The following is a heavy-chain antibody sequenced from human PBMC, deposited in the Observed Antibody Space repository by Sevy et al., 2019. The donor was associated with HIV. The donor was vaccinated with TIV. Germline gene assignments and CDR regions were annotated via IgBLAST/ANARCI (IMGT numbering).Heavy chain of an antibody. Sequence: GGSLRLSCTASGFTFGDYAMSWFRQAPGKGLEWVGFIRSKAYGGTTEYAASVKGRFTILRDDSKSIAYLQMNSLKTEDTAVYYCTRGGRGIPYCSGGSCYSGYWGQGTLVTVSS. J-gene: IGHJ4*02. CDR2: IRSKAYGGTT. D-gene: IGHD2-15*01. CDR3: TRGGRGIPYCSGGSCYSGY. CDR1: GFTFGDYA. V-gene: IGHV3-49*03.